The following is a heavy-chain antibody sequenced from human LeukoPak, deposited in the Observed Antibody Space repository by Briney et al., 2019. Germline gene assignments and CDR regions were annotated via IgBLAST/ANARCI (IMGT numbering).Heavy chain of an antibody. Sequence: GGSLRLSCEASGFTFSTYWMHWVRQAPGKGLVWVSHINSDGSSTSYADSVKGRFTISRDNAKNTLYLQMNSLRAEDTAVYYCAKATTYYGSGSYYILDYWGQGTLVTVSS. CDR3: AKATTYYGSGSYYILDY. CDR1: GFTFSTYW. J-gene: IGHJ4*02. D-gene: IGHD3-10*01. V-gene: IGHV3-74*01. CDR2: INSDGSST.